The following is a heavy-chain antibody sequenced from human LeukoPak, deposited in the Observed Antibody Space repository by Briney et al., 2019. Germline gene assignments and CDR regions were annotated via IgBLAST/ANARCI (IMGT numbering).Heavy chain of an antibody. CDR2: IYPGDSDI. Sequence: GESLKISWKGSGYSFSIYWIAWVRQMPGKGLEWMGNIYPGDSDIRYSPSFQGQVTFSADKSISTAYLQWSSLKASDTAMYYCARRDSSGYSFDSWGQGTLVTVSS. D-gene: IGHD3-22*01. CDR3: ARRDSSGYSFDS. V-gene: IGHV5-51*01. CDR1: GYSFSIYW. J-gene: IGHJ5*01.